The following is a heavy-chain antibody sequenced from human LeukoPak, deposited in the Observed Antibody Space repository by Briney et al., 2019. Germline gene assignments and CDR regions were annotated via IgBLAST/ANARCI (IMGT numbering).Heavy chain of an antibody. CDR3: ARDRFDDSSGYYYHYYYYMDV. J-gene: IGHJ6*03. CDR1: GGSISSYY. Sequence: SETLSLTCTVSGGSISSYYWSWIRQPPGKGLEWIGYIYYSGSTNYNPSLKSRVTISVETSKNQFSLKLSAVTAADTAVYYCARDRFDDSSGYYYHYYYYMDVWGKGTTVTVSS. V-gene: IGHV4-59*12. D-gene: IGHD3-22*01. CDR2: IYYSGST.